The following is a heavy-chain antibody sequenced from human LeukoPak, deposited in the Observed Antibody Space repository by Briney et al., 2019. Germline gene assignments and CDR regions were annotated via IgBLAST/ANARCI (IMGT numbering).Heavy chain of an antibody. Sequence: GGSLRLSCTASGFTFSTYPMSWVRQAPGKGLEWVSMISGSGGDTYYADSVKGRFSISRDNSMNTLYLQMNSLRAEDTAVYYCAKEYQLEWLPCFDYWGQGTLVTVSS. D-gene: IGHD3-3*01. CDR1: GFTFSTYP. V-gene: IGHV3-23*01. CDR3: AKEYQLEWLPCFDY. CDR2: ISGSGGDT. J-gene: IGHJ4*02.